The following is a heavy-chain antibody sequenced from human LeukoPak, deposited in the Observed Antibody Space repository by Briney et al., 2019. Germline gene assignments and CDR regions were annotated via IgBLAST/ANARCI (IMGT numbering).Heavy chain of an antibody. CDR1: GYTFTGYY. D-gene: IGHD6-13*01. J-gene: IGHJ4*02. Sequence: ASVKVSCKASGYTFTGYYMQGVRQAPGEGEEWMGWINHNSGGTNYEQKFEGRVTISSDTSISTAYMELSRLRSDDTAVYYCARSGSSWSLIIDYWGQGTLVTVSS. V-gene: IGHV1-2*02. CDR3: ARSGSSWSLIIDY. CDR2: INHNSGGT.